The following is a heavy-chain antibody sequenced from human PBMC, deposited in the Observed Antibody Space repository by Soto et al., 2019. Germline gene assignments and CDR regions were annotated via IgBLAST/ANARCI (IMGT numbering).Heavy chain of an antibody. J-gene: IGHJ6*02. CDR1: GGYLSGYY. V-gene: IGHV4-34*01. CDR2: IDHSGST. Sequence: SETLSLTCGVHGGYLSGYYWSWIRQSPGKGLEWIGEIDHSGSTNYNPSLKSRVTISVDTSKNQISLELTSLTAADTAVYYCAKSNSLYKGAYGMDVWGQGTTVT. CDR3: AKSNSLYKGAYGMDV. D-gene: IGHD6-13*01.